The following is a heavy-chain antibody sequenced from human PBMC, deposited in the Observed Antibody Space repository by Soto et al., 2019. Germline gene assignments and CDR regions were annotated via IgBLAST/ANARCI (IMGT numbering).Heavy chain of an antibody. V-gene: IGHV1-18*01. CDR3: ARCYCSLGSCFTCWHFDL. CDR2: ISGSNGKT. CDR1: GYSFTNYG. J-gene: IGHJ2*01. D-gene: IGHD2-15*01. Sequence: QDEVEQSGPEVKKPGDSVTVSCKASGYSFTNYGMSWVRQAPGQGLEWIGWISGSNGKTHHAQNFQDRVPMTTGTSTNTAYMDLRSLRSDDTSVYYCARCYCSLGSCFTCWHFDLWGRGSLITVSS.